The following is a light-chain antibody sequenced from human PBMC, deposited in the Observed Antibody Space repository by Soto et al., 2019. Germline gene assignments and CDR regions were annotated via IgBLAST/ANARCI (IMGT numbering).Light chain of an antibody. J-gene: IGKJ1*01. Sequence: DAVMTHSPDSLAASLRERATINSTSSHSVLYSSNNRNDLAWYQQKPGQPPELLIYWASTRESGVPGRFSGGGSGTDFTLTISSLQAEDVAVYYCQQYYSTPTFGQGTKVDIK. CDR3: QQYYSTPT. V-gene: IGKV4-1*01. CDR1: HSVLYSSNNRND. CDR2: WAS.